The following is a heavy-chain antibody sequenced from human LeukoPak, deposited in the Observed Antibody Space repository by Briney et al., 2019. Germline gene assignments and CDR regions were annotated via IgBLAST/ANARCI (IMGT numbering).Heavy chain of an antibody. J-gene: IGHJ4*02. CDR1: GYSFTTHW. Sequence: GESLKISCKASGYSFTTHWIGWVRQMPGKGLEWMGILHPGDSDTRYSPSFQGQVTISADKSISTAYLQWSSLKASDTAVYYCARGDTEVAATADYWGQGTLVTVSS. V-gene: IGHV5-51*01. CDR3: ARGDTEVAATADY. CDR2: LHPGDSDT. D-gene: IGHD6-19*01.